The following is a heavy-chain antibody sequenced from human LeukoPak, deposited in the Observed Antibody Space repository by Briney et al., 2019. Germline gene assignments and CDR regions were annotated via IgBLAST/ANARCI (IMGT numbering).Heavy chain of an antibody. CDR2: IKQDGSDK. CDR3: ARVLPVASKDY. V-gene: IGHV3-7*01. Sequence: GGSLRLSCAASGYTFSTYWMSGVRQAPGKGLERVANIKQDGSDKFYVDSVKGRFTISRDNAKNSMYLQMNSLRAEDTAVYYCARVLPVASKDYLGQGTLGTVS. D-gene: IGHD2-2*01. J-gene: IGHJ4*02. CDR1: GYTFSTYW.